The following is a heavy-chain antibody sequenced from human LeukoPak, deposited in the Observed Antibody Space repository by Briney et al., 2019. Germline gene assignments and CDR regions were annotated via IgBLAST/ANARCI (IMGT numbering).Heavy chain of an antibody. CDR1: GGSISSYY. J-gene: IGHJ4*02. D-gene: IGHD6-19*01. CDR3: ARQPGNSGWFYYFDY. Sequence: SETLSLTCTVSGGSISSYYWSWIRQPPGKGLEWIGYIYYSGNTNYNPSLKSRVTISVDTSKNQFSLKLSSVTATDTAVYYCARQPGNSGWFYYFDYWGQGALVTASS. CDR2: IYYSGNT. V-gene: IGHV4-59*08.